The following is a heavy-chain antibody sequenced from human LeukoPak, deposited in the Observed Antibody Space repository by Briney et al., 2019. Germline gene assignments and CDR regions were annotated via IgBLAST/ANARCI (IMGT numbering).Heavy chain of an antibody. CDR3: ARGVIYDILTGYDYGMDV. CDR1: GYAFTSYD. J-gene: IGHJ6*02. CDR2: MNPNSGNT. D-gene: IGHD3-9*01. Sequence: ASVKVSCKASGYAFTSYDINWVRQATGQGLEWMGWMNPNSGNTGYAQKFQGRVTMTRNTSISTAYMELSNLRSEDTAVYYCARGVIYDILTGYDYGMDVWGQGTTVTVSS. V-gene: IGHV1-8*01.